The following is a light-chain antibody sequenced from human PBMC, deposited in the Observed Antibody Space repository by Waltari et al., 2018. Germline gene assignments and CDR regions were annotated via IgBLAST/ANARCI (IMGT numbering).Light chain of an antibody. Sequence: QSALTQPASVSGSPGQSITIPCSGTSSDLGSYNLVSWYQQHPGKAPKLIIFEVFKRPSGVSNRFSGSKSGDTVSLTVSGLQADDEAEYFCSSYAGNSVVFGGGTKLTVL. CDR1: SSDLGSYNL. V-gene: IGLV2-23*02. CDR2: EVF. J-gene: IGLJ3*02. CDR3: SSYAGNSVV.